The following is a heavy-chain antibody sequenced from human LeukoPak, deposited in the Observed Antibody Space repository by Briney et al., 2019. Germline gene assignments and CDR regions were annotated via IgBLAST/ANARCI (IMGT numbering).Heavy chain of an antibody. J-gene: IGHJ6*02. V-gene: IGHV4-4*07. CDR1: GGSISSYS. Sequence: SETLSLTCTVSGGSISSYSWSWIRQPAGKGLEWIGRIYTSATTNYNPSLKSRVTISVDTSKNQFSLKLSSVTAADTAVYYCARGLRLGMDVWGQGTTVTVSS. D-gene: IGHD4-17*01. CDR2: IYTSATT. CDR3: ARGLRLGMDV.